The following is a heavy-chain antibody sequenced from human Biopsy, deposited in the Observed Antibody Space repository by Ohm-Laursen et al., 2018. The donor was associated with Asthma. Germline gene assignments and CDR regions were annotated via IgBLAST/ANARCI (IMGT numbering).Heavy chain of an antibody. CDR1: GYTFNSAG. J-gene: IGHJ6*02. CDR2: ISVYNGNT. Sequence: VATVKISCKTSGYTFNSAGITLVRQAPGQGLEWMGWISVYNGNTKVAQKLQDRVTMITDTSTSTAYMELRSLRSDDTAVYFCARAVDYSHYYGIDVWGQGTTVTVS. CDR3: ARAVDYSHYYGIDV. D-gene: IGHD3-10*01. V-gene: IGHV1-18*01.